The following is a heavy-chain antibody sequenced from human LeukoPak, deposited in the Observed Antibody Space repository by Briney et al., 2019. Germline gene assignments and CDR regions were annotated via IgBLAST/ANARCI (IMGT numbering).Heavy chain of an antibody. D-gene: IGHD5-18*01. CDR2: ISYDGSNK. V-gene: IGHV3-30-3*02. CDR3: AKYGDTAMDY. J-gene: IGHJ4*02. CDR1: GFTFSSYA. Sequence: PGGSLRLSCAASGFTFSSYAMHWVRQAPGKGLEWVAVISYDGSNKYYADSVKGRFTISRDNSKNTLYLQMNSLRAEDTAVYYCAKYGDTAMDYWGQGTLVTVSS.